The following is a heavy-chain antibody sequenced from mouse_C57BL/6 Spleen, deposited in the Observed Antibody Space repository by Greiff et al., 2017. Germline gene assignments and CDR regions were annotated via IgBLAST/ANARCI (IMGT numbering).Heavy chain of an antibody. CDR3: ARGGDGYYLDYGMDY. Sequence: QVQLQQPGAELVKPGASVKMSCKASGYTFTSYWITWVKQRPGQGLEWIGDIYPGSGSTNYNEKFKSKATLTVDTSSSTAYMQLSSLTSEDSAVYYCARGGDGYYLDYGMDYWGQGTSVTVSS. J-gene: IGHJ4*01. D-gene: IGHD2-3*01. CDR2: IYPGSGST. V-gene: IGHV1-55*01. CDR1: GYTFTSYW.